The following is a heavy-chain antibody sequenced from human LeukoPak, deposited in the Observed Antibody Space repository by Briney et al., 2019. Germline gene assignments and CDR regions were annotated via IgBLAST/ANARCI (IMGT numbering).Heavy chain of an antibody. CDR3: ARDVTGTTSAYNWIDP. D-gene: IGHD1-1*01. CDR2: IGSSVSSSTTYI. CDR1: GFTFSTYT. V-gene: IGHV3-21*01. Sequence: GGSLRLSCSASGFTFSTYTMNWIRQAPGKGLEWVSCIGSSVSSSTTYIYYADSVKGRSTISRDNAKNSLYLQMNSLRAEDTAVYYCARDVTGTTSAYNWIDPWGQGVLVTVSS. J-gene: IGHJ5*02.